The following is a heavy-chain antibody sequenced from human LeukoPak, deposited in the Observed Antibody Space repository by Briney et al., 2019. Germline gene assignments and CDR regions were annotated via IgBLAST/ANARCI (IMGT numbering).Heavy chain of an antibody. J-gene: IGHJ4*02. CDR1: GFDFGAYE. CDR2: FAGSDTTK. V-gene: IGHV3-48*03. Sequence: PGGSLRLSCAASGFDFGAYEMNWVRQAPGKGLVWVAYFAGSDTTKYYADSVRGRFTISRDNAKNSLYLQMNSLRAEDTALYYCAKVPITMVRGVNYYFDYWGQGTLVTVSS. CDR3: AKVPITMVRGVNYYFDY. D-gene: IGHD3-10*01.